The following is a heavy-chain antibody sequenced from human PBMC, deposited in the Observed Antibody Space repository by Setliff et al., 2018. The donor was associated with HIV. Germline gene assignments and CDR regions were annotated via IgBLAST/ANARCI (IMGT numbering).Heavy chain of an antibody. CDR2: ITHSGRT. CDR1: GGSFSDYY. Sequence: PSETLSLTCAVYGGSFSDYYWTWIRQPPGKGLEWIGEITHSGRTNFRPSLRSRVTMSRDTSKNQFSLKLSSVTAAGTAVYYCARATATYWYSIPRDYIYHMDVWGEGTTVTVSS. V-gene: IGHV4-34*01. J-gene: IGHJ6*03. D-gene: IGHD2-8*02. CDR3: ARATATYWYSIPRDYIYHMDV.